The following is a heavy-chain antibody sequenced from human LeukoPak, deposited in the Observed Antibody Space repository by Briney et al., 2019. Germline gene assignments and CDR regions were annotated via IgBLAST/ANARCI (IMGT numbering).Heavy chain of an antibody. J-gene: IGHJ6*02. CDR2: ISSSGTTI. D-gene: IGHD4-17*01. V-gene: IGHV3-11*01. CDR3: ARRGDYGDYDNMDV. Sequence: GGSLRLSCAASGFTFSDYYLSWIRQAPGKGLEWVSYISSSGTTIYYADSVKGRFTISRDNAKNSLYLQMNSLRAEDTAVYYCARRGDYGDYDNMDVWGQGTTVTVSS. CDR1: GFTFSDYY.